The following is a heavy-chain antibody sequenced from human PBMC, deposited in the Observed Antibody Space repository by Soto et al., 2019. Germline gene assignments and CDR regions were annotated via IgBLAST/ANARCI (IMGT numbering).Heavy chain of an antibody. Sequence: ASVKVSCKASGYTFTSYGISWVRQAPGQGLEWMGWINPYNGSTNYAQKLQGRVTMTTDTSTSTAYMELSRLRSDDTAVYYCARGERVAGTTRINYYYYYYMDVWGKGTTVTVSS. CDR1: GYTFTSYG. J-gene: IGHJ6*03. CDR3: ARGERVAGTTRINYYYYYYMDV. CDR2: INPYNGST. D-gene: IGHD6-19*01. V-gene: IGHV1-18*01.